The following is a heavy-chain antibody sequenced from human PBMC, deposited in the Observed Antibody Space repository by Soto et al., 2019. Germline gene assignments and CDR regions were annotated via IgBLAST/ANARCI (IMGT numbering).Heavy chain of an antibody. CDR3: AREGYCSSGSCALYSHDFFDMDV. V-gene: IGHV1-18*01. CDR1: HYSFARYG. J-gene: IGHJ6*02. CDR2: ISTYNSNT. Sequence: ASVKVSCKASHYSFARYGISWVRQAPGQGLEWMGWISTYNSNTKYAQKFQGRVTMTTDTPTSTAYMNLRSLTSDDTAVYYCAREGYCSSGSCALYSHDFFDMDVWGQGTTLTVSS. D-gene: IGHD2-15*01.